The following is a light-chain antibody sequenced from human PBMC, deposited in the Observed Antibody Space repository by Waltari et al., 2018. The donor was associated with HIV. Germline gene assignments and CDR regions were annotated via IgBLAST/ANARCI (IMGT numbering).Light chain of an antibody. CDR3: QQYYSTPWT. J-gene: IGKJ1*01. Sequence: DIVMTQSPDSLAVSLGERATINCKSSQSVLYSSNNKNYLAWYQQKPGQPPKLRIYWASTRESGVPHRFSGSGSGTDFTLTISSLQAEDVAVYYCQQYYSTPWTFGQGTKVEIK. V-gene: IGKV4-1*01. CDR1: QSVLYSSNNKNY. CDR2: WAS.